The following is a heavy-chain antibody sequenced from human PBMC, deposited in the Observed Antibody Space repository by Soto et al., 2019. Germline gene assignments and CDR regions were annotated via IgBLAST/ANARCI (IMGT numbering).Heavy chain of an antibody. CDR3: ATLNYSRSPNFDY. CDR2: FDHEDGET. CDR1: GYTLTELS. D-gene: IGHD6-6*01. V-gene: IGHV1-24*01. Sequence: ASVKASCKVSGYTLTELSMHWVRQSPGKGLEWMGVFDHEDGETIYAQKFQGRVTMTEDTSTDTAYMELSSLRSEDTAVYYCATLNYSRSPNFDYWGQGTLVTVSS. J-gene: IGHJ4*02.